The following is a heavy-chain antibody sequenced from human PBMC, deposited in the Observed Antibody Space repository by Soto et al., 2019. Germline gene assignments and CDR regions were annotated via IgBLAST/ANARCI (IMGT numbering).Heavy chain of an antibody. CDR1: GGSISGSSYY. V-gene: IGHV4-39*01. D-gene: IGHD6-19*01. CDR2: IYYSGTT. CDR3: ARPQSSGWQPMDV. J-gene: IGHJ6*02. Sequence: SETLSLTCTVSGGSISGSSYYWGWIRQSPGKGLEWIGSIYYSGTTYYNPSLKSRVTISVDTSKNQFSLKLSSVTAADTAVYYCARPQSSGWQPMDVWGQGTTVTVSS.